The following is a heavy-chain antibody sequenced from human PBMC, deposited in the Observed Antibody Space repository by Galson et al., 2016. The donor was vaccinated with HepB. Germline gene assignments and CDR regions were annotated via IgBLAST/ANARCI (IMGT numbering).Heavy chain of an antibody. Sequence: SLRLSCADSRFTFSRYWMHWVRQVPGKGPVWVSVISGDASLTRYADSVRGRFTISRDNSHNILYLQMNSLRADDTAVYYCVSPLHNDGNSGMAFDVWGQGTMVTVSP. CDR3: VSPLHNDGNSGMAFDV. CDR1: RFTFSRYW. V-gene: IGHV3-74*01. CDR2: ISGDASLT. J-gene: IGHJ3*01. D-gene: IGHD4-23*01.